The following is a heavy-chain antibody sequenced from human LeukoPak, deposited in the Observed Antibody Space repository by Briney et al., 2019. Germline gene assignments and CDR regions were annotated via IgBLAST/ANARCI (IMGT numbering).Heavy chain of an antibody. CDR2: IYTSGST. CDR3: ARDASSGWFPYYYYYMDV. D-gene: IGHD6-19*01. J-gene: IGHJ6*03. V-gene: IGHV4-4*07. Sequence: PSETLSLTCTVSGGSLSSYYWSWIRQPAGKGLEWIGRIYTSGSTNYNPSLKSRVTMSVDTSKNQFSLKLSSVTAADTAVYYCARDASSGWFPYYYYYMDVWGKGTTVTVSS. CDR1: GGSLSSYY.